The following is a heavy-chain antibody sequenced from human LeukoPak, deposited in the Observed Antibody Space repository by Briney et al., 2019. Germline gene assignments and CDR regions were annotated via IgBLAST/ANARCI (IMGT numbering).Heavy chain of an antibody. D-gene: IGHD3-22*01. V-gene: IGHV3-30*02. CDR1: GFTFSSYG. CDR2: IRYDGSNK. Sequence: GGSLRLSCAASGFTFSSYGMHWVRQAPGKGLEWVAFIRYDGSNKYYAGSVKGRFTISRDNSKNTLYLQMDSLRAEDTAVYYCAKPLNPPNYYDSSGYPFDYWGQGTLVTVSS. J-gene: IGHJ4*02. CDR3: AKPLNPPNYYDSSGYPFDY.